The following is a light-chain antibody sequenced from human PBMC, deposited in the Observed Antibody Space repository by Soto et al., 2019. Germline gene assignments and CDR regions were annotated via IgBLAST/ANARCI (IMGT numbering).Light chain of an antibody. Sequence: VIKQSPATLSVSTGERATFSPRHSQNVGRNLAWYQQKPGQAPRLLIYAASTRAAGVPARFSGSGSGTEFTLTISSLQSEDLAVYYCQQYEIWPRYTFGQGTKVDIK. J-gene: IGKJ2*01. CDR1: QNVGRN. CDR3: QQYEIWPRYT. V-gene: IGKV3-15*01. CDR2: AAS.